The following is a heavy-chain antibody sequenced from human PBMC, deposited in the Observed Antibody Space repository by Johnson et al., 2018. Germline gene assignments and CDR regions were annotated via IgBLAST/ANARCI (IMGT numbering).Heavy chain of an antibody. J-gene: IGHJ3*02. D-gene: IGHD1-1*01. CDR1: GGYISTYH. CDR3: AIERGDNADGAFDI. CDR2: IYYTGST. Sequence: VQLVESGPGLVKXSGTLSLTCTVSGGYISTYHWTWIRQPPGKGLDWIGNIYYTGSTHYNPSLKSRVTLAVETSKNQLSLRRNSVTAADTAFYFCAIERGDNADGAFDIWGKGTMVTVSS. V-gene: IGHV4-59*01.